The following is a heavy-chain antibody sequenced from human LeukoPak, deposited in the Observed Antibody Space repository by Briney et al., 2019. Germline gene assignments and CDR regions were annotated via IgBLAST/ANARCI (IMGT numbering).Heavy chain of an antibody. Sequence: SETLSLTCTVSGGSISSGGYYWSWIRQHPGKGLEWIGYIYYSGSTYYNLSLKSRVTISVDTSKNQFSLKLSSVTAADTAVYYCARDRERGYCGGDCSTKIYGMDVWGQGTTVTVSS. V-gene: IGHV4-31*03. CDR2: IYYSGST. D-gene: IGHD2-21*02. J-gene: IGHJ6*02. CDR3: ARDRERGYCGGDCSTKIYGMDV. CDR1: GGSISSGGYY.